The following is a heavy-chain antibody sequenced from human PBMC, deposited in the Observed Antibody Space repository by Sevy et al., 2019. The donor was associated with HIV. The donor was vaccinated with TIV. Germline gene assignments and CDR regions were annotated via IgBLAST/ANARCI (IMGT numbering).Heavy chain of an antibody. CDR2: ISSGISYT. D-gene: IGHD4-17*01. V-gene: IGHV3-11*06. CDR1: GFTFSDYY. J-gene: IGHJ4*02. CDR3: ARSRSNYADYYFDY. Sequence: GGSLRLSCAVSGFTFSDYYMTWIRQSPGKGLEWVSYISSGISYTNYADSVKGRFTISRDNAKNSLYLEIHTLRPEDTAVYYCARSRSNYADYYFDYWGQGTVVTVSS.